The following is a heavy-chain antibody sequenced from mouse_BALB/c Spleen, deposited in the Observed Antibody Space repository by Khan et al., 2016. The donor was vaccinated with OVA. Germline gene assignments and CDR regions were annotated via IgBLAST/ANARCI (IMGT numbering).Heavy chain of an antibody. J-gene: IGHJ2*01. CDR1: GYTFTSYW. D-gene: IGHD1-1*01. CDR3: ARIKKIVATYFDY. Sequence: QVRLQQSGAELVKAGASVKMSRKASGYTFTSYWMHWVKQRLGQGLEWFAETNPKKNRKNYNEKFKSKATLTVDKSSSTAYMLLSGPTFEDSAVYYCARIKKIVATYFDYWGQGTTLTVSS. V-gene: IGHV1S81*02. CDR2: TNPKKNRK.